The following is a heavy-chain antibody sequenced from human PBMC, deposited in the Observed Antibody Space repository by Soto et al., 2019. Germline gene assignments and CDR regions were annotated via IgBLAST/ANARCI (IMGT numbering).Heavy chain of an antibody. D-gene: IGHD3-10*01. Sequence: SETLSLTCAVYGGSFSGYYWSWIRQPPGKGLEWIGEINHSGSTNYNPSLKSRVTISVDTSKNQFSLKLSSVTAADTAVYYCARALWPTMESAFDIWGQGTMVTVSS. CDR3: ARALWPTMESAFDI. CDR1: GGSFSGYY. CDR2: INHSGST. V-gene: IGHV4-34*01. J-gene: IGHJ3*02.